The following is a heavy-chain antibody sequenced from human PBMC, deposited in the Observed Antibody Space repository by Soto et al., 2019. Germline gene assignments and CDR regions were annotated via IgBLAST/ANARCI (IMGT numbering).Heavy chain of an antibody. CDR1: GFTVSTKY. J-gene: IGHJ4*02. CDR3: ARDPSAADY. Sequence: EVQLVESGGGLVQPGGSLRLSCAASGFTVSTKYMSWVHQAPGKGLEWVSVIYSGGSTFYADSVRGRFTISRDNSKNTVILQMNSLRAEDTAVYYCARDPSAADYWGQGTVVTVSS. V-gene: IGHV3-66*01. D-gene: IGHD3-10*01. CDR2: IYSGGST.